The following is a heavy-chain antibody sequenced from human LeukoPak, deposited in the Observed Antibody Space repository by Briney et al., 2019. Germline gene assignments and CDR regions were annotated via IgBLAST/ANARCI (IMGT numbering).Heavy chain of an antibody. Sequence: GGSLRLSCAASGFTFSNYWMHWVRQAPGKGLEWVSRINSDGSSTSYADSVKGRFTISRDNAKNTLYLQMNSLRAEDTALYYCTSRALSGTYYVYYFDYWGQGTLVTVSS. CDR2: INSDGSST. J-gene: IGHJ4*02. D-gene: IGHD1-26*01. CDR1: GFTFSNYW. V-gene: IGHV3-74*01. CDR3: TSRALSGTYYVYYFDY.